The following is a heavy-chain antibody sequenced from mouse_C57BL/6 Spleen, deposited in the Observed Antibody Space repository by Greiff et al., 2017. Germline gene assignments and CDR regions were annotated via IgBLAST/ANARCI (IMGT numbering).Heavy chain of an antibody. J-gene: IGHJ2*01. Sequence: VQLKESGGGLVKPGGSLKLSCAASGFTFSSYAMSWVRQTPEKRLEWVATISDGGSYTYYPDNVKGRFTISRDNAKNNLYLQMSHLKSEDTAMYYCARDYGSSEGYYFDYWGQGTTLTVSS. D-gene: IGHD1-1*01. V-gene: IGHV5-4*01. CDR3: ARDYGSSEGYYFDY. CDR2: ISDGGSYT. CDR1: GFTFSSYA.